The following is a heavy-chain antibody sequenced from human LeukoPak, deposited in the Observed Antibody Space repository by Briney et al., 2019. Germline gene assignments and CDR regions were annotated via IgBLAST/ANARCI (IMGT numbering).Heavy chain of an antibody. CDR2: IKKDGSEK. CDR1: GFTFSSYW. CDR3: ASDSSGYSHFDY. V-gene: IGHV3-7*01. Sequence: GGSLRLSCAASGFTFSSYWMSWVRQAPGKGLEWVANIKKDGSEKYYVDSVKGRFTISRDNAKNSLCLQMNSLRAEDTAVYYCASDSSGYSHFDYWGQGTLVTVSS. J-gene: IGHJ4*02. D-gene: IGHD3-22*01.